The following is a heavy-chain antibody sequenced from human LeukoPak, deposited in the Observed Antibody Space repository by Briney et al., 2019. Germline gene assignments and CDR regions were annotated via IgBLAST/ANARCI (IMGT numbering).Heavy chain of an antibody. CDR2: INSDGSST. V-gene: IGHV3-74*01. Sequence: GGSLRLSCAASRFTFSSYWMHWVRQAPGKGLVWVSRINSDGSSTTYADFVKGRFIISRDNAKNTLYLEMDSLRAEDTAVYYCARGSTRKWELLDYWGQGTLAAVSS. CDR1: RFTFSSYW. D-gene: IGHD1-26*01. CDR3: ARGSTRKWELLDY. J-gene: IGHJ4*02.